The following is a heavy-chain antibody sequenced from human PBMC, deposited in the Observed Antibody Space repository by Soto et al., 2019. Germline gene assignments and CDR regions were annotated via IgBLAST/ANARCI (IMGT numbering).Heavy chain of an antibody. Sequence: EVQLVESGGGLVKPGGSLRLSCAASGFTFSSYSMNWVRQAPGKGLEWVSTITSSSSYIYYADSVKGRFTISRDNAKNSLYLQMNSLRAEDTAVYYCASSQWPPNDYWGQGTLVTVSS. J-gene: IGHJ4*02. CDR2: ITSSSSYI. CDR3: ASSQWPPNDY. D-gene: IGHD6-19*01. V-gene: IGHV3-21*01. CDR1: GFTFSSYS.